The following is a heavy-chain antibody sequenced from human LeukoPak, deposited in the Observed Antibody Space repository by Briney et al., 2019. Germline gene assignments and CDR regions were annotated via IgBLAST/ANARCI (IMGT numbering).Heavy chain of an antibody. V-gene: IGHV1-58*01. CDR1: GFTFTSSA. CDR2: IAVGSGNT. Sequence: SVKVSCKASGFTFTSSAVQWVRQARGQRLEWIGWIAVGSGNTNYAQKFQERVTITRDMSTSTAYMELSSLRSEDTAVYYCAASPDYYDSSGYSYYFDYWGRGTLVTVSS. J-gene: IGHJ4*02. D-gene: IGHD3-22*01. CDR3: AASPDYYDSSGYSYYFDY.